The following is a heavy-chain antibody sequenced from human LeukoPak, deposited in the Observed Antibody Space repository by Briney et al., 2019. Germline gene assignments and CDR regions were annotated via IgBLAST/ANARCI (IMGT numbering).Heavy chain of an antibody. V-gene: IGHV5-51*01. D-gene: IGHD6-13*01. CDR2: IYPGDSDT. CDR3: ARLLRNIAAAVYYSDY. J-gene: IGHJ4*02. Sequence: AGESLKISCKGSRYNFTSYWIGWVRQMPGKGLEWMGIIYPGDSDTRYSPSFQGQVTISADKSISTAYLQWSSLKASDTAMYYCARLLRNIAAAVYYSDYWGQGTLVTVSS. CDR1: RYNFTSYW.